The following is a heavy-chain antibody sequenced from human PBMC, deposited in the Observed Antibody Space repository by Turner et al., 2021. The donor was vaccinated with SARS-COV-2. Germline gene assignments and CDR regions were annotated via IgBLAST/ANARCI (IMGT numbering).Heavy chain of an antibody. J-gene: IGHJ5*02. CDR3: ARDGDSRGFPGWFDP. D-gene: IGHD6-19*01. CDR2: MYTSGST. V-gene: IGHV4-4*07. CDR1: GGSISSYY. Sequence: QLQRPESGPGLVNPWETLSRTCTGLGGSISSYYWSWIRQPAGEVLEWIVRMYTSGSTNNNHSLKSRATMSVDTSTNQFSLKLSSVTAADTSVYYCARDGDSRGFPGWFDPWGKGTLVTVSS.